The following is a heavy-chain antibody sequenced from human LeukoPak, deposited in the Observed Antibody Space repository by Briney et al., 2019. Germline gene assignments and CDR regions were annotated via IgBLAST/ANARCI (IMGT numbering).Heavy chain of an antibody. CDR2: IYYSGST. D-gene: IGHD3-3*01. CDR1: GGSISSYY. CDR3: ARLRYYDFWSGYYPDV. V-gene: IGHV4-59*12. Sequence: KSSETLSLTCTVSGGSISSYYWSWIRQPPGKGLEWIGYIYYSGSTNYNPSLKSRVTISVDTSKNQFSLKLSSVTAADTAVYYCARLRYYDFWSGYYPDVWGQGTTVTVSS. J-gene: IGHJ6*02.